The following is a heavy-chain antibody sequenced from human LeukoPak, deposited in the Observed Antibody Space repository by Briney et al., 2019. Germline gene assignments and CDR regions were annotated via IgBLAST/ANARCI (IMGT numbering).Heavy chain of an antibody. Sequence: PGGSLRLSCAASGFTFSSYWMSWVRQAPGKGLEWVANIKQDGSEKYYVDSVKGRFTISRDNAKNSLYLQMNSLRAEDTAVYYCARGGKTHYGDYPFDPWGQGTLVTVSS. CDR1: GFTFSSYW. D-gene: IGHD4-17*01. V-gene: IGHV3-7*01. CDR2: IKQDGSEK. CDR3: ARGGKTHYGDYPFDP. J-gene: IGHJ5*02.